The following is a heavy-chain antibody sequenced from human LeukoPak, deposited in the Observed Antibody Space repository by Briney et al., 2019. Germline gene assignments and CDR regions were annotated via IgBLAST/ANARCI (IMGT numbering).Heavy chain of an antibody. CDR2: IYYSGST. CDR3: ARHGYFSSGWYGPTYYFDY. CDR1: GGSISSSSYY. V-gene: IGHV4-39*01. D-gene: IGHD6-19*01. Sequence: SETLSLTCTVSGGSISSSSYYWGGIRQPPGKGLEWVGSIYYSGSTYYNPSLKSRVTISVDTSKNQFSLKLSSVTAADTAVYYCARHGYFSSGWYGPTYYFDYWGQGTLVTVSS. J-gene: IGHJ4*02.